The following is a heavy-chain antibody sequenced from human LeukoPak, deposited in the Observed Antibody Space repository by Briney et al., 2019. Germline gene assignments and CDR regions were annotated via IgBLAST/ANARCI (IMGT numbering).Heavy chain of an antibody. Sequence: TGGSLRLSCAASGFTFSSAWMTWVRQAPGKGLEWVGRIKSKTDGGTAEYAAPVKGRFTISIDDSQNTMYMQMNSLKAEDTAVYYCTTAPYSMDCWGQGTLVTVSS. J-gene: IGHJ4*02. CDR1: GFTFSSAW. CDR3: TTAPYSMDC. CDR2: IKSKTDGGTA. V-gene: IGHV3-15*01. D-gene: IGHD3/OR15-3a*01.